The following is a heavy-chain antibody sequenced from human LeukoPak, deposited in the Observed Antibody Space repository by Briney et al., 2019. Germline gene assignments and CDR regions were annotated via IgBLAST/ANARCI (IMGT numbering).Heavy chain of an antibody. CDR2: ISGSVGST. CDR3: ANIPMSVVHY. D-gene: IGHD2-2*01. Sequence: GGSLRLSCAASGFTFSSFAMSWVGQPPGKGLEWVASISGSVGSTYYADSVKGRFTISRDNSKNTLYLQMNSLRAEDTAVYYCANIPMSVVHYWGQGTLVTVSS. V-gene: IGHV3-23*01. J-gene: IGHJ4*02. CDR1: GFTFSSFA.